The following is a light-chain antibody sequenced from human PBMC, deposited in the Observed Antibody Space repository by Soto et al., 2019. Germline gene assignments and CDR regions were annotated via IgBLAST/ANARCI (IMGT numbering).Light chain of an antibody. V-gene: IGLV2-8*01. CDR2: EVS. J-gene: IGLJ1*01. CDR1: SSDVGDYNY. Sequence: QSALTQPPPASGSPGQSVTISCTGTSSDVGDYNYVSWYQQHPGKAPKLIIYEVSKRPSGVPDRFSGSKSGNTASLTVSGLQAEDEADYYCSSYAGSNIYVFGTGTKVTVL. CDR3: SSYAGSNIYV.